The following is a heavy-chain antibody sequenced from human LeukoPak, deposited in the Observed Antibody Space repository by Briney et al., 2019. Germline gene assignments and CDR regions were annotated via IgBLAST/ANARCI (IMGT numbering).Heavy chain of an antibody. CDR1: GYSISSGYY. D-gene: IGHD1-26*01. Sequence: SETLSLTCTVSGYSISSGYYWGWIRQPPGKGLEWIGSIYHSGSTYYNPSLKSRVTISVDTSKNQFSLKLSSVTAADTAVYYCARDEGYSGSYIPLYWGQGTLVTVSS. CDR3: ARDEGYSGSYIPLY. CDR2: IYHSGST. J-gene: IGHJ4*02. V-gene: IGHV4-38-2*02.